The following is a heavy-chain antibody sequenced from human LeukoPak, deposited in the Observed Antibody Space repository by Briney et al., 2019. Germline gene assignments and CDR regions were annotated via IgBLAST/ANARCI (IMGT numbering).Heavy chain of an antibody. CDR3: ARDGCFWSGYHAFDL. D-gene: IGHD3-3*01. V-gene: IGHV3-74*01. J-gene: IGHJ3*01. CDR1: GFTFSSYW. CDR2: INSDGRST. Sequence: GGSLRLSCAASGFTFSSYWMHWVRQAPGKGLVWVSRINSDGRSTNYADSVKGRFTISRDNAKRSLYLQMNSLRAEDTAVYYCARDGCFWSGYHAFDLWGQGTMVTVSS.